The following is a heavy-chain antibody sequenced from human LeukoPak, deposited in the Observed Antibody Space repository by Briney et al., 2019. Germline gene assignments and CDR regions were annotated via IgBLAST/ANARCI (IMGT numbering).Heavy chain of an antibody. V-gene: IGHV4-61*02. CDR2: IYTSGSGST. Sequence: PSETLSLTCTVSGGSISSGTYYWSWIRQPAGKGLEWIGRIYTSGSGSTNYNPSLKSRVTISLDTSKNQFSLRLSSVTAADTAVYYCPREGVTTDYWGQGTLVTVSS. J-gene: IGHJ4*02. CDR1: GGSISSGTYY. D-gene: IGHD2-21*02. CDR3: PREGVTTDY.